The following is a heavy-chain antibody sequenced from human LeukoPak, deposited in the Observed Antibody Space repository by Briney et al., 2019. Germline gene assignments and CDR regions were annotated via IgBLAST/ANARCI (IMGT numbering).Heavy chain of an antibody. Sequence: LPGGSLRLSCAASGFSFSSYAMSWVRQGPGKGLEWVSGISGSRGSTYYADSVKGRFTISRDNSKNTLYLQMNSLRAEDTAVYYCAREPYRRAPNYYYGMDVWGQGTTVTVSS. CDR3: AREPYRRAPNYYYGMDV. CDR2: ISGSRGST. D-gene: IGHD1-14*01. V-gene: IGHV3-23*01. CDR1: GFSFSSYA. J-gene: IGHJ6*02.